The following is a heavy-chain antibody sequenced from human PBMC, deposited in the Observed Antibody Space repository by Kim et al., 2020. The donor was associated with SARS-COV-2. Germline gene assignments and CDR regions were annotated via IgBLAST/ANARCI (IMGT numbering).Heavy chain of an antibody. CDR2: ISYDGSNK. D-gene: IGHD2-2*01. V-gene: IGHV3-30-3*01. J-gene: IGHJ6*02. CDR3: ARVGVVVPAYYYYYGMDV. CDR1: GFTFSSYA. Sequence: GGSLRLSCAASGFTFSSYAMHWVRQAPGKGLEWVAVISYDGSNKYYADSVKGRFTISRDNSKNTLYLQMNSLRAEDTAVYYCARVGVVVPAYYYYYGMDVWGQGTTVTVSS.